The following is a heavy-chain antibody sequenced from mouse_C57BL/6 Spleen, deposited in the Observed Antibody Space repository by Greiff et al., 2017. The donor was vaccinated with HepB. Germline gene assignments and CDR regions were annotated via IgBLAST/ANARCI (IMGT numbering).Heavy chain of an antibody. Sequence: EVQLQQSGAELVRPGASVKLSCTASGFNIKDDYMHWVKQRPEQGLEWIGWIDPENGDTEYASKFQGKATITADTSSNTAYLQLSSLTSEDTAVYYCTAKDDGGYYAMDYWGQGTSVTVSS. V-gene: IGHV14-4*01. CDR1: GFNIKDDY. CDR3: TAKDDGGYYAMDY. J-gene: IGHJ4*01. CDR2: IDPENGDT.